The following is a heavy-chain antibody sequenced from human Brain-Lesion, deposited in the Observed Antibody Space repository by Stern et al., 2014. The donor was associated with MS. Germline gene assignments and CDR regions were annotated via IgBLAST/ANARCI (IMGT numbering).Heavy chain of an antibody. Sequence: QVQLVESGPGLVKPSQTLSLTCTVSGGSISSSGYYWSWIRQPADKGLEWIGRIHDSGSTYYNTSLKSRVTISMETAKNQFSLKLPSVTAADTAVYYCATTRWDLFTWNWFDPWGQGTLVTVSS. V-gene: IGHV4-61*02. CDR1: GGSISSSGYY. CDR3: ATTRWDLFTWNWFDP. CDR2: IHDSGST. D-gene: IGHD1-26*01. J-gene: IGHJ5*02.